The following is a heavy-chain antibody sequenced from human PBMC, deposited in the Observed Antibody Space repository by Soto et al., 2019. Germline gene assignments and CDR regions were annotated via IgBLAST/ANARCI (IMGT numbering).Heavy chain of an antibody. J-gene: IGHJ4*02. V-gene: IGHV1-2*02. CDR2: IGPESGAT. CDR1: GYTFTGHY. Sequence: APVKVSCKASGYTFTGHYIHWARQAPEQGPEWMGEIGPESGATRYAQKFQGRVTMTRDTSITTVYMELKNLSPDDTAVYYCGRGRSGQIVVFYWGQGAPVTVSS. CDR3: GRGRSGQIVVFY. D-gene: IGHD1-26*01.